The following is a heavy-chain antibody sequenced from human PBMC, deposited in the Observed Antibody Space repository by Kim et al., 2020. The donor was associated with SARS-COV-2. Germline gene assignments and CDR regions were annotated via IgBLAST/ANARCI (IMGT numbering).Heavy chain of an antibody. CDR1: GFIFSGYA. V-gene: IGHV3-30-3*01. Sequence: GGSLRLSCAGSGFIFSGYAIHWVRQAPGKGLEWVSIISYDGTTEHYVDSVKGRFTMSRDNSKNTVYLQMNSLRPEDTAMYYCARGKGSGSFLIDYWGQGT. CDR3: ARGKGSGSFLIDY. J-gene: IGHJ4*02. D-gene: IGHD3-10*01. CDR2: ISYDGTTE.